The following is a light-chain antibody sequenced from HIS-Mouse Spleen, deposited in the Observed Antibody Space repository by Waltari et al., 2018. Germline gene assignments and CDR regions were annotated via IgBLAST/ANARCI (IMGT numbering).Light chain of an antibody. Sequence: QRVTLSCSGSSSNIGSNYVYWYQQLPGTAPKLLIYRNNQRPSGVPDRFSGSKSGTSASLAISGLRSEDEADYYCAAWDDSLSGPVFGGGTKLTVL. V-gene: IGLV1-47*01. CDR2: RNN. CDR3: AAWDDSLSGPV. J-gene: IGLJ3*02. CDR1: SSNIGSNY.